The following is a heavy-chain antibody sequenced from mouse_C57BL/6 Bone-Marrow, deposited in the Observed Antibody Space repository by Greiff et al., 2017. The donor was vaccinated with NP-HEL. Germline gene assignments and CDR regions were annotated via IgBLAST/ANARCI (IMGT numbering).Heavy chain of an antibody. Sequence: VQLQQSGPELVKPGASVKISCKASGYTFTDYYMNWVKQSHGKSLEWIGDINPNNGGTSYNQKFKGKATLTVDKSSRAAYMELRSLTSEESAVYYCARGDYGTVRYYFDYWGQGATLTVSS. V-gene: IGHV1-26*01. CDR3: ARGDYGTVRYYFDY. CDR2: INPNNGGT. CDR1: GYTFTDYY. J-gene: IGHJ2*01. D-gene: IGHD1-1*01.